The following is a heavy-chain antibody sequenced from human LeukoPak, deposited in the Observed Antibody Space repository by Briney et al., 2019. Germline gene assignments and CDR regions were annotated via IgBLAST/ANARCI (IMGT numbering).Heavy chain of an antibody. CDR2: MSGSGGST. J-gene: IGHJ4*02. V-gene: IGHV3-23*01. D-gene: IGHD6-6*01. CDR1: GFTFSTYA. Sequence: GGSLRLSCAASGFTFSTYAMSWVRQAPGKGLEWVSAMSGSGGSTKYADSVKGRFTISRDDSKNTLYLQMNSLRAEDTAVYYCAKDGYSSSLNHPGATEFDYWGQGTLVTVSS. CDR3: AKDGYSSSLNHPGATEFDY.